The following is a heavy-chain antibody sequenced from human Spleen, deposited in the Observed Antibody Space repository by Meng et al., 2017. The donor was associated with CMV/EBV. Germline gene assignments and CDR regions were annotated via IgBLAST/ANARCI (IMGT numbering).Heavy chain of an antibody. D-gene: IGHD6-6*01. V-gene: IGHV2-5*01. CDR2: IYWNDDR. CDR3: AHRLYSSSPVRK. CDR1: GFSLRSSGEG. J-gene: IGHJ4*02. Sequence: FSGFSLRSSGEGVGWNRQPPGKALEWLALIYWNDDRRYSPSLRTRLTITKDTSKNQVVLTMTNMDPVDTATYYCAHRLYSSSPVRKWGQGTLVTVSS.